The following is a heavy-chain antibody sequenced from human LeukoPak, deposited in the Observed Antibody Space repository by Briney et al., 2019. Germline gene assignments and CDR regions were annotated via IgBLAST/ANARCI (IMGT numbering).Heavy chain of an antibody. CDR1: GFTFSSYA. CDR2: IKGKTAAGAP. CDR3: ITGDYDFWSGFYSPNHDFDY. D-gene: IGHD3-3*01. Sequence: GGSLRLSCAASGFTFSSYAMSWVRQAPGKGLEWVGRIKGKTAAGAPDYVASVKGRFTISRDDSKNTLFLQMNSLKTEDTAVYYCITGDYDFWSGFYSPNHDFDYWGQGTLVTVSS. J-gene: IGHJ4*02. V-gene: IGHV3-15*01.